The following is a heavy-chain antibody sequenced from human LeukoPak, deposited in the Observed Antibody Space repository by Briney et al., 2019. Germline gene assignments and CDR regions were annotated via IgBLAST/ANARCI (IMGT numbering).Heavy chain of an antibody. J-gene: IGHJ4*02. CDR1: GFTFSSYS. Sequence: PGGSLRLSCAASGFTFSSYSMNWVRQAPGKGLEWVSYISSSSSTIYYADSVKGRFTISRDNAKNSLYLQMNSLRAEDTAVYYCARGATVTPIDYWGQGTLVTVSS. V-gene: IGHV3-48*01. CDR3: ARGATVTPIDY. D-gene: IGHD4-17*01. CDR2: ISSSSSTI.